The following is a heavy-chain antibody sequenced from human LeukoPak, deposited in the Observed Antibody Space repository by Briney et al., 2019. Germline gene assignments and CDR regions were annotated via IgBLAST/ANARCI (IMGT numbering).Heavy chain of an antibody. V-gene: IGHV4-59*08. Sequence: SETLSLTCTVSGGSISSYYWSWIRQPPGKGLEWIGYIYYSGSTNYNPSLKSRVTISVDTSKNQFSLKLSSVTAADTAVYYCARHVGGVVVPAAMPYFDYWGQGTLVTVSS. D-gene: IGHD2-2*01. CDR3: ARHVGGVVVPAAMPYFDY. CDR2: IYYSGST. J-gene: IGHJ4*02. CDR1: GGSISSYY.